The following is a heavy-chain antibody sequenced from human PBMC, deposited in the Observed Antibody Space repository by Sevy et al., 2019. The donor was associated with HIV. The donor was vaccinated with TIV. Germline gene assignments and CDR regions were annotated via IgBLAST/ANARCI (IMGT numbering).Heavy chain of an antibody. CDR3: ARDRGVGTSSYGMDV. CDR2: ISSGSTYK. CDR1: GFTFSSYS. V-gene: IGHV3-21*01. D-gene: IGHD3-10*01. J-gene: IGHJ6*02. Sequence: GGSLRLSCAASGFTFSSYSMNWVRQAPGKGLEWVSSISSGSTYKYYVDSVKGRFTISRDNAKNSLYLQMNSLRAEDTAVYYCARDRGVGTSSYGMDVWGQGTTVTVSS.